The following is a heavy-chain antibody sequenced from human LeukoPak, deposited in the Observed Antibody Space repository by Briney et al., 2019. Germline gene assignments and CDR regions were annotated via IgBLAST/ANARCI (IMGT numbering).Heavy chain of an antibody. Sequence: PGWSLRLSCAASGFTFSSYAMSWVRQAPGKGLEWVSAISGSGGSTYYADSVKDRFTISRDNSKNTLYLQMNSLRAEDTAVYYCASAPSLDSSGYYYAPFDYWGQGTLVTVSS. D-gene: IGHD3-22*01. V-gene: IGHV3-23*01. CDR2: ISGSGGST. J-gene: IGHJ4*02. CDR1: GFTFSSYA. CDR3: ASAPSLDSSGYYYAPFDY.